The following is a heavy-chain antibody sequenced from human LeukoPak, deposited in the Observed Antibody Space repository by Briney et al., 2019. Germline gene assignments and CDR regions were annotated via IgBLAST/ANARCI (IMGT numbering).Heavy chain of an antibody. V-gene: IGHV4-39*01. CDR2: ICFSRTA. D-gene: IGHD3-10*01. CDR3: GRHFPETGRDEQPLEY. J-gene: IGHJ4*02. Sequence: SETLSLTCTVSGGSISSSDSYWAWVRQPPGKGLEWIGSICFSRTAYYNPSLKSRVTMSIDTSKNHFSLKVASVTAADTAVYYCGRHFPETGRDEQPLEYWGQGSLFTVSS. CDR1: GGSISSSDSY.